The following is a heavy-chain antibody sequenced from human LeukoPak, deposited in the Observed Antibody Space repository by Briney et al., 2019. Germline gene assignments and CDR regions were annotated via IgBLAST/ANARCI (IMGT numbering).Heavy chain of an antibody. CDR2: ISAYNGNT. Sequence: GASVKVSCKASGYTFTSYGISWVRQAPGQGLEWMGWISAYNGNTNYAQKLQGRVTVTADKSTSTAYMELSSLRSEDTAVYYCARAEAGYSSSYWGQGTLVTVSS. J-gene: IGHJ4*02. V-gene: IGHV1-18*01. CDR3: ARAEAGYSSSY. D-gene: IGHD6-19*01. CDR1: GYTFTSYG.